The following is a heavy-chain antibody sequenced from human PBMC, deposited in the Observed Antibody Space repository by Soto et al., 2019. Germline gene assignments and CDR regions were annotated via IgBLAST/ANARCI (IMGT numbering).Heavy chain of an antibody. Sequence: GASVKVSCKASGYTFTGYYIHWVRQAPGQGLEWMGGIIPNIGSTNYAQKFQGRATITADESTSTAYMELSSLRSEDTAVYYCARGFTAMVTAPLAYWGQGTLVTVSS. CDR1: GYTFTGYY. V-gene: IGHV1-69*13. D-gene: IGHD5-18*01. J-gene: IGHJ4*02. CDR2: IIPNIGST. CDR3: ARGFTAMVTAPLAY.